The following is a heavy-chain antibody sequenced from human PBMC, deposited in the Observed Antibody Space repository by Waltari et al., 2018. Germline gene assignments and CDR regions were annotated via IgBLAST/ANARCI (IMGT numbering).Heavy chain of an antibody. CDR1: GYSISSGYY. V-gene: IGHV4-38-2*01. Sequence: QVQLQESGPGLVKPSETLSLTCAVSGYSISSGYYWGWIRQPPGKGLEWIGSIYHSGSTYYNPSLKSRVTISVDTSKNQFSLKLSSVTAADTAVYYCARARSYDFWSGYQIFDYWGQGTLVTVSS. J-gene: IGHJ4*02. CDR2: IYHSGST. CDR3: ARARSYDFWSGYQIFDY. D-gene: IGHD3-3*01.